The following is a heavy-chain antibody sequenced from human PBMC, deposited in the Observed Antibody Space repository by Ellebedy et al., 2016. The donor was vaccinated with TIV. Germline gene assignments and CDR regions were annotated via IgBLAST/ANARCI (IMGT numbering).Heavy chain of an antibody. Sequence: GESLKISXAASGFTFSSHAMNWVRQWVRQAPGKGLEWVSGISGSGDSTYYADSVKGRFTISRDNSKNTVSLQMNSLRAEDTAVYYCAKDRSGYSSSWYGFRREGRDYWGQGTLVTVSS. J-gene: IGHJ4*02. D-gene: IGHD6-13*01. CDR1: GFTFSSHA. V-gene: IGHV3-23*01. CDR2: ISGSGDST. CDR3: AKDRSGYSSSWYGFRREGRDY.